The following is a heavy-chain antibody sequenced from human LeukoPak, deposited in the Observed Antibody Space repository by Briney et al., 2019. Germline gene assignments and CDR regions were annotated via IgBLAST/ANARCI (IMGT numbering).Heavy chain of an antibody. J-gene: IGHJ4*02. CDR1: GFTFSSYW. V-gene: IGHV3-74*01. D-gene: IGHD1-26*01. CDR3: TRAGLMGAADY. CDR2: IRPDESGS. Sequence: GGSLRLSCVASGFTFSSYWMHWVRQAPGRGLVWVSRIRPDESGSTYAGSVKGRFTISRDNAKSTLYLQMNSLRVEDTAVYYCTRAGLMGAADYWGQGTLVTVSS.